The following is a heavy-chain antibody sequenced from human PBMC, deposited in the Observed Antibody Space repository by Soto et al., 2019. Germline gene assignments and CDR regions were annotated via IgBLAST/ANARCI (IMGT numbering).Heavy chain of an antibody. J-gene: IGHJ4*02. CDR2: IYYSGST. V-gene: IGHV4-39*01. CDR1: GGSISSSSYY. D-gene: IGHD5-18*01. CDR3: ARRVYSSHFDY. Sequence: PSETLSLTCTVSGGSISSSSYYWGWIRQPPGKGLEWIGSIYYSGSTYYNPSLKSRVTISVDTSKNQFSLKLSSVTAADTAVYYRARRVYSSHFDYWGQGTLVTVSS.